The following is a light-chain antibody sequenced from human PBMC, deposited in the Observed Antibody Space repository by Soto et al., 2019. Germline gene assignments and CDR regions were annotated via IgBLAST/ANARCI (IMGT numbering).Light chain of an antibody. V-gene: IGKV3-11*01. J-gene: IGKJ5*01. Sequence: EIVFTQAPGSRPLSPGERATLPCRASQPVSSRYLAWCQPTPGQPPRLIVYDASNRANGIPARCSVSGSGTDLTLTLSSLEPEDFAFYDCQQRSNWPPITFCQGTRLEIK. CDR2: DAS. CDR1: QPVSSRY. CDR3: QQRSNWPPIT.